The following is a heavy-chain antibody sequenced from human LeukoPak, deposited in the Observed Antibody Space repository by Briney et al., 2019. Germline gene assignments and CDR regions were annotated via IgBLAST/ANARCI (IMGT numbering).Heavy chain of an antibody. CDR3: ARGRATVTPYYYYMDV. J-gene: IGHJ6*03. Sequence: VASVKVSCKASGYSITNYAILWVRQAPGQGLEWMGGIIPIFGTANYAQKFQGRVTITADESTSTAYMELSSLRSEDTAVYYCARGRATVTPYYYYMDVWGKGTTVTISS. D-gene: IGHD4-17*01. CDR2: IIPIFGTA. V-gene: IGHV1-69*13. CDR1: GYSITNYA.